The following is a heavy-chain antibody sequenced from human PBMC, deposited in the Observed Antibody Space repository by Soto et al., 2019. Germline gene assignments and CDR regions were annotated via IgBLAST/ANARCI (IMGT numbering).Heavy chain of an antibody. D-gene: IGHD5-12*01. V-gene: IGHV3-74*01. Sequence: EVQLVESGGDLVQPGGSLRLSCAASGFSFSIFWMHWVRQAPGKGLVWVSSINGGGSRADYADSVKGRFTFSRDNAKNTGYLQMNSLRAEDTAVYYCTRGGGYSGYDPFDYWGQGTLVTVSS. CDR1: GFSFSIFW. J-gene: IGHJ4*02. CDR3: TRGGGYSGYDPFDY. CDR2: INGGGSRA.